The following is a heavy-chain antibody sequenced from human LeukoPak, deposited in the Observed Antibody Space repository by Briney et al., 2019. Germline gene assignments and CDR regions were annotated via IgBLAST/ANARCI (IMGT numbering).Heavy chain of an antibody. CDR2: IIPIFGTA. Sequence: ASVKVSCKASGGTFSSYAISWVRQAPGQGLEWMGGIIPIFGTANYAQKFQGRVTITADKSTGTAYMELSSLRSEDTAVYYCARGGSSSWYGNDYWGQGTLVTVSS. J-gene: IGHJ4*02. CDR3: ARGGSSSWYGNDY. D-gene: IGHD6-13*01. V-gene: IGHV1-69*06. CDR1: GGTFSSYA.